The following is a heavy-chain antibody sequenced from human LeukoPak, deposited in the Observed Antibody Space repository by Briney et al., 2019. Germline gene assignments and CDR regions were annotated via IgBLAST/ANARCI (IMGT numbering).Heavy chain of an antibody. CDR2: IYYSGST. CDR3: ALSPGGDYFDY. Sequence: PSETLSLTCTVSGGSISSFYWSWIRQPPGRGLEWLGYIYYSGSTNYNPTLKSRVTISVHTSKMQFSLKLSSVTAADTAVYYCALSPGGDYFDYWGQGTLVTVSS. V-gene: IGHV4-59*01. J-gene: IGHJ4*02. D-gene: IGHD2/OR15-2a*01. CDR1: GGSISSFY.